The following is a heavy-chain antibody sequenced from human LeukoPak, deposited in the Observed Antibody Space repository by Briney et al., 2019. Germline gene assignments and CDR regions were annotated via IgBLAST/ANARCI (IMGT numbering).Heavy chain of an antibody. J-gene: IGHJ2*01. V-gene: IGHV3-48*01. D-gene: IGHD5-12*01. Sequence: GGSLRLSCTASGFTFSSYNMNWVRQAPGQRLEWVSYISSSSSTIYSADSVKGRFTISRDNAKNSLYLQMSSLRAEDTAVYYCARAGWLHPNWYFDLWGRGTLVTVSS. CDR1: GFTFSSYN. CDR2: ISSSSSTI. CDR3: ARAGWLHPNWYFDL.